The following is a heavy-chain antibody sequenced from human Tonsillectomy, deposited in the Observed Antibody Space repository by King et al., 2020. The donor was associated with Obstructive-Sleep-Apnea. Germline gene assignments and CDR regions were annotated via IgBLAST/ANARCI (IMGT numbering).Heavy chain of an antibody. Sequence: VQLVESGGGLVQAGGSLRLSCTASGFTFGDYVMHWVRPPPGKGLEVVSRLMWNRNSIFYAVSVKGRFHIARDNAKNSLYLEMDSLRLEETAVYYCAKGTVGQQLEWYFDLWGRGTLVTVSS. CDR1: GFTFGDYV. D-gene: IGHD6-13*01. V-gene: IGHV3-9*01. J-gene: IGHJ2*01. CDR2: LMWNRNSI. CDR3: AKGTVGQQLEWYFDL.